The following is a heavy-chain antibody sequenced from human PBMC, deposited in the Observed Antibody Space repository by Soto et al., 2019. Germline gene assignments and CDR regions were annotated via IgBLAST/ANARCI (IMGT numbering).Heavy chain of an antibody. CDR3: ARLLYSYDRGHYYYYYGMDV. J-gene: IGHJ6*02. CDR1: GGSFSSYY. Sequence: SETLSLTCAVYGGSFSSYYWSWIRQPPGKGLEWIGYIYYSGSTNYNPSLKSRVTISVDTSKNQFSLKLSSVTAADTAVYYCARLLYSYDRGHYYYYYGMDVWGQGTTVTVSS. D-gene: IGHD2-2*02. V-gene: IGHV4-59*01. CDR2: IYYSGST.